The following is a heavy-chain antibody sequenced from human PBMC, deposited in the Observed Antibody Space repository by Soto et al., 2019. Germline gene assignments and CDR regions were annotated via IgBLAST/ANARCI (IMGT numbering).Heavy chain of an antibody. CDR3: TRVVTTAYGFGELLS. CDR2: IRSKAYGGTT. J-gene: IGHJ5*02. D-gene: IGHD3-10*01. CDR1: GFTFGDYA. Sequence: EVPLVESGGGLVKPGRSLRLSCTASGFTFGDYAMSWFRQAPGKELEWVGFIRSKAYGGTTEYAASVKGRFTISRDDSKSIAYLQMNSLKTEDTAVYYCTRVVTTAYGFGELLSWGQGTLVTVSS. V-gene: IGHV3-49*05.